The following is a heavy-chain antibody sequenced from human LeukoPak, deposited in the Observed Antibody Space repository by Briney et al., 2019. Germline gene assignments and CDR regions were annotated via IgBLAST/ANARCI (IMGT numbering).Heavy chain of an antibody. J-gene: IGHJ3*02. CDR2: ISCSGGST. CDR1: GFTFSSYA. CDR3: AKTGSSSSWHLVGDDAFDI. V-gene: IGHV3-23*01. Sequence: GGSLRLSCAASGFTFSSYAMSWVRQAPGKGLEWVSAISCSGGSTYYADSVKGRFTISRDNSKNTLYLQMNSLRAEDTAVYYCAKTGSSSSWHLVGDDAFDIWGQGTMVTVSS. D-gene: IGHD6-13*01.